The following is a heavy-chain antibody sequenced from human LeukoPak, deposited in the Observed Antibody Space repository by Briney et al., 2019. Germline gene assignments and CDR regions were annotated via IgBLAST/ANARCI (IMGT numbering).Heavy chain of an antibody. CDR3: ARDLGWYCTNGVCHRDAFDI. CDR2: IYYSGST. CDR1: GGSISSSSYY. Sequence: PSETLSLTCTVSGGSISSSSYYWGWIRQPPGKGLEWIGSIYYSGSTYYNPSLKSRVTISVDTSKNQFSLKLSSVTAADTAVYYCARDLGWYCTNGVCHRDAFDIWGQGTMVTVSS. J-gene: IGHJ3*02. D-gene: IGHD2-8*01. V-gene: IGHV4-39*07.